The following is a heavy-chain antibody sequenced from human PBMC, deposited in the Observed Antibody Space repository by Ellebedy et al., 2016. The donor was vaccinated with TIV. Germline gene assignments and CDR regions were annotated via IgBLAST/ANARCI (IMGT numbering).Heavy chain of an antibody. CDR2: IKEDGSEK. CDR3: ATESGTYFSY. V-gene: IGHV3-7*02. J-gene: IGHJ4*02. CDR1: GFTFSGYW. D-gene: IGHD1-26*01. Sequence: GESLKISCAASGFTFSGYWISWVRQAPGKGLEWVANIKEDGSEKYYVDSVKGRFTISRDNAKNSLYLQMNSLRAEDTAVYFCATESGTYFSYWGQGTLVTVSS.